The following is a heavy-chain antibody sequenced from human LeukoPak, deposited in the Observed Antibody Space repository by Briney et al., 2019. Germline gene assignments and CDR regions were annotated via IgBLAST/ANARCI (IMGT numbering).Heavy chain of an antibody. V-gene: IGHV4-59*01. CDR1: GGSISSYY. Sequence: AETLSLTCTVSGGSISSYYWRWIRQPPGKGLEWIGYIYYSGSTNYNPSLKSRVTISVDTSKNQFSLKLSSVTAADTAVYYCARENSYYYDSSGYFDYWGQGTLVTVSS. CDR2: IYYSGST. D-gene: IGHD3-22*01. J-gene: IGHJ4*02. CDR3: ARENSYYYDSSGYFDY.